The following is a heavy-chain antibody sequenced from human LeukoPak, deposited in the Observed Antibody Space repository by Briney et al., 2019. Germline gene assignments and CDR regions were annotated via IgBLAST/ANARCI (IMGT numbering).Heavy chain of an antibody. CDR2: IYSSGYT. Sequence: PSETLSLTCTASGGSISGYYWSWIRQPAGKGLEWIGLIYSSGYTNYNPSLQSRVAMSVDTSKNQFSLKLSSVTAADTAVYYCARGVYYYGSGTYYNYYMDVWGKGTMVTVSS. D-gene: IGHD3-10*01. CDR3: ARGVYYYGSGTYYNYYMDV. V-gene: IGHV4-4*07. J-gene: IGHJ6*03. CDR1: GGSISGYY.